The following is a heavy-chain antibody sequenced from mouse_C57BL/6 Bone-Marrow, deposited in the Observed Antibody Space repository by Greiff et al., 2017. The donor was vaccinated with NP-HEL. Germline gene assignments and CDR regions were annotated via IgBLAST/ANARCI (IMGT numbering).Heavy chain of an antibody. J-gene: IGHJ2*01. CDR3: ARRNYYGSRNYFDY. Sequence: QVQLQQPGAELVKPGASVKMSCKASGYTFTSYWITWVKQRPGQGLEWIGDIYPGSGSTNYNEKFKSKATLTVDTSSSTADMQLSSLTSKDSAVYYCARRNYYGSRNYFDYWGKGTTLTVSS. V-gene: IGHV1-55*01. D-gene: IGHD1-1*01. CDR2: IYPGSGST. CDR1: GYTFTSYW.